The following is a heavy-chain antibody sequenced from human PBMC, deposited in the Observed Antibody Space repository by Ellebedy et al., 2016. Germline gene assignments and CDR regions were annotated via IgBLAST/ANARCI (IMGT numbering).Heavy chain of an antibody. CDR1: GFSFSNYF. D-gene: IGHD4-17*01. J-gene: IGHJ4*02. Sequence: GESLKISXATSGFSFSNYFMTWIRRAPGKGLEWVATISGAGYTTFFADSVKGRFTISRDNSKNTLYLQMNRLRAEDTAVYYCRQGHYANYWGQGTLVTVSS. V-gene: IGHV3-23*01. CDR2: ISGAGYTT. CDR3: RQGHYANY.